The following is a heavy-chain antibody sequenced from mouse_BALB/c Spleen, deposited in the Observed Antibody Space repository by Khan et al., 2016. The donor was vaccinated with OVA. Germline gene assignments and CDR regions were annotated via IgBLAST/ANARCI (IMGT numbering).Heavy chain of an antibody. J-gene: IGHJ4*01. CDR2: ISYSGAT. CDR1: GYSITSNYA. D-gene: IGHD1-2*01. Sequence: VQLKESGPSLVKPSQSLSLTCTVTGYSITSNYAWSWIRQFPGSKLEWMGYISYSGATNYNPSLKSRISVTRDTSENQFFLQLNSVTTEDTATYFCARQNYYGCALDYWGQGTSVTVSS. V-gene: IGHV3-2*02. CDR3: ARQNYYGCALDY.